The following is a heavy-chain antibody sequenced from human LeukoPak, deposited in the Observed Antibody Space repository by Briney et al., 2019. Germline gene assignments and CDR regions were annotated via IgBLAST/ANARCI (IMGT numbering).Heavy chain of an antibody. CDR2: VFYNGST. Sequence: PSETLSLTCTVAGGSISNYFWSWIRQPPGKGLEWVGHVFYNGSTNYNPSLKSRVTISRDTSSIRFSLRLSSVTAADTATYYCASGRGFSGYTFDYWGQGIMVTVSS. J-gene: IGHJ4*02. CDR3: ASGRGFSGYTFDY. CDR1: GGSISNYF. D-gene: IGHD5-12*01. V-gene: IGHV4-59*01.